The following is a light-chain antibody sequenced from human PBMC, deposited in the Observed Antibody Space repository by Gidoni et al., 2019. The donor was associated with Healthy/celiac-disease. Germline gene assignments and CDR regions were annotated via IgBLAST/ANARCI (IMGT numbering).Light chain of an antibody. Sequence: DIHMTLSPSTLSASVGDRVTITCRASQSISSWLAWYQQNPGKAPKLLIYKASSLESGVPSRFSGSGSGTEFTLTISSLQPDDFATYYCQQYNSYWCSFGQGTKLEIK. CDR3: QQYNSYWCS. J-gene: IGKJ2*04. CDR2: KAS. CDR1: QSISSW. V-gene: IGKV1-5*03.